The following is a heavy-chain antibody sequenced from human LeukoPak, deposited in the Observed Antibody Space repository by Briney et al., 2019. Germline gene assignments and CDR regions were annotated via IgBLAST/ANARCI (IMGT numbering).Heavy chain of an antibody. CDR2: INHSGST. CDR1: GESFSGYY. V-gene: IGHV4-34*01. J-gene: IGHJ4*02. D-gene: IGHD6-13*01. Sequence: SETLSLTCAVYGESFSGYYCSWIRHPPGKGLEWIGEINHSGSTNYNPYPKSRVTISVDTSKNQFSLNLSSVTAADTAVFSCASRVRGSSWSRFDHWGQGTLVTVSS. CDR3: ASRVRGSSWSRFDH.